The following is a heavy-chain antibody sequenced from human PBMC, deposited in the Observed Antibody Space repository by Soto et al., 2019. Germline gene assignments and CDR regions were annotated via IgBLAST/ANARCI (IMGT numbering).Heavy chain of an antibody. J-gene: IGHJ6*02. V-gene: IGHV3-23*01. CDR3: AKCDPARHYYFYYGMDV. CDR2: INNSGGTT. CDR1: GFTFSTYA. Sequence: GGSLRLSCAASGFTFSTYAMSWVRQAPGKGLEWVSGINNSGGTTYYADSVKGRFTISRDNSKNTLYLQMNSLRAEDTAVYYCAKCDPARHYYFYYGMDVWGQGTTDTVSS.